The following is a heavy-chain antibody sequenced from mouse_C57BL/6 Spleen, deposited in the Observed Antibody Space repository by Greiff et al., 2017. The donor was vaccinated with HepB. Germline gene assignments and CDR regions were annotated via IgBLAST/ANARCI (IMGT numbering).Heavy chain of an antibody. CDR1: GFTFSSYA. CDR2: ISDGGSYT. V-gene: IGHV5-4*01. Sequence: EVNVVESGGGLVKPGGSLKLSCAASGFTFSSYAMSWVRQTPEKRLEWVATISDGGSYTYYPDNVKGRFTISRDNAKNNLYLQVSHLKSEDTAMYYCARDEQDGNYYFDYWGQGTPLTVSS. J-gene: IGHJ2*01. CDR3: ARDEQDGNYYFDY. D-gene: IGHD2-1*01.